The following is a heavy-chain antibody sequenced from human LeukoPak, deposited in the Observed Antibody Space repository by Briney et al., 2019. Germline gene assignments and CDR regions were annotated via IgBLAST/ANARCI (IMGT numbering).Heavy chain of an antibody. CDR3: ARIKSPPGHDYGDYVGFSWFDP. D-gene: IGHD4-17*01. Sequence: SSETLSLTCTVSGGSISTGSYYCSWIRQPAGKGLEWIGRIYTSGSTNYNPSLKSRVTISVDTSKNQFSLRLSSVTASDTAVYYCARIKSPPGHDYGDYVGFSWFDPWGQGTLVTVSS. CDR2: IYTSGST. CDR1: GGSISTGSYY. J-gene: IGHJ5*02. V-gene: IGHV4-61*02.